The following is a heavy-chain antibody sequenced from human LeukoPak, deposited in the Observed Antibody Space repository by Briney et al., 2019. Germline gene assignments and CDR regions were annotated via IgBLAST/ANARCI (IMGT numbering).Heavy chain of an antibody. D-gene: IGHD1/OR15-1a*01. CDR1: GASISGYY. CDR2: IFHTGNS. J-gene: IGHJ5*02. Sequence: SETLSLTCTVSGASISGYYWNWIRQSPGKGLEWIAFIFHTGNSNYNPSLTGRVTISIDTSKNQFSLKLKSVTAAGTAVYYCAGNRNALGDINWLDPWGQGTLVTVSS. V-gene: IGHV4-59*01. CDR3: AGNRNALGDINWLDP.